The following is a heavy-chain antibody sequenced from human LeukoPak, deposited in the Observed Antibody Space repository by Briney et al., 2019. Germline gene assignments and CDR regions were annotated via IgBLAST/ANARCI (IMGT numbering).Heavy chain of an antibody. Sequence: GGSHRLSCAASGFTFSNAWMSWVRQAPGKGLEWVGRIKSKTDGGTTDYAAPVKGRFTISRDDSKNTLYLQMNSLKTEDTAVYYCTTDSYYYDSSGLGLVDYWGQGTLVTVSS. CDR3: TTDSYYYDSSGLGLVDY. CDR2: IKSKTDGGTT. V-gene: IGHV3-15*01. CDR1: GFTFSNAW. J-gene: IGHJ4*02. D-gene: IGHD3-22*01.